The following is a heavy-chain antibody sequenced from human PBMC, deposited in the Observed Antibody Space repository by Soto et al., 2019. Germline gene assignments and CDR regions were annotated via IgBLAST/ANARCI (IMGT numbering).Heavy chain of an antibody. CDR1: GYTLTELS. J-gene: IGHJ3*02. V-gene: IGHV1-24*01. D-gene: IGHD4-17*01. CDR2: FDPEDGET. CDR3: ATDSYGPDAFDI. Sequence: GASVKVYCKVSGYTLTELSMHWVRQSPGKGLEWMGGFDPEDGETIYAQKFQGRVTMTEDTSTDTAYMELSSLRSEDTAVYYCATDSYGPDAFDIWGQGTMVTVSS.